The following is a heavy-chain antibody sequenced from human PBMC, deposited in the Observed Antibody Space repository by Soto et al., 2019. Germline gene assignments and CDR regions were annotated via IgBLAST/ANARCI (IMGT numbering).Heavy chain of an antibody. D-gene: IGHD2-2*01. CDR1: GFTFSSYA. J-gene: IGHJ6*02. Sequence: EVQLLESGGGLVQPGGSLRLSCAASGFTFSSYAMSWVRQAPGKGLEWVSAISGSGGSTYYADSVKGRFTISRDNSKNTLYLQMNSLRAEDTAVYYCANLGGQWAAINYYGMDVWGQGTTVTVSS. CDR3: ANLGGQWAAINYYGMDV. CDR2: ISGSGGST. V-gene: IGHV3-23*01.